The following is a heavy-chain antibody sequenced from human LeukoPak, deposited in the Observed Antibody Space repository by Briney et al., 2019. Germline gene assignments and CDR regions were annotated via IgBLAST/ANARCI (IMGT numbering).Heavy chain of an antibody. D-gene: IGHD4/OR15-4a*01. CDR2: MNPNSGNT. J-gene: IGHJ6*02. V-gene: IGHV1-8*01. CDR3: AVRGAPPYYYYGMDV. Sequence: ASVKVSCKASGYTFTSYDINWVRQATGQGLEWMGWMNPNSGNTGYAQKFQGRVTMTRNTSISTAYMELSSLRSEDTAVYYCAVRGAPPYYYYGMDVWGQGTTVTVSS. CDR1: GYTFTSYD.